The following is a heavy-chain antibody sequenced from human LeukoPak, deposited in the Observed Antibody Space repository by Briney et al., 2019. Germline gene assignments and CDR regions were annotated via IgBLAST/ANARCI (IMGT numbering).Heavy chain of an antibody. D-gene: IGHD6-13*01. J-gene: IGHJ4*02. CDR1: GYRFTSYW. Sequence: GESLKISFKGSGYRFTSYWIGWVRPMPGKGLEWMGIIYPGDSDTRYSPSFQGQVTISADKSISTAYLQWSSLKASDTAMYYCARHGDSSSWPIDYWGQGTLVTVSS. CDR3: ARHGDSSSWPIDY. V-gene: IGHV5-51*01. CDR2: IYPGDSDT.